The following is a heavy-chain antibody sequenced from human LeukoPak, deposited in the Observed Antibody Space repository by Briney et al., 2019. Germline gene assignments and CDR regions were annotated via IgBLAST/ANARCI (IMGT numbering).Heavy chain of an antibody. CDR1: GGSISSYY. Sequence: SETLSLTCTVSGGSISSYYWSWIRQPAGKGLEWIGRIYTSGSTNYNPSLKSRVTMSVGTSKNQFSLKLSSVTAADTAVYYCARGPNSYAQPRFDYWGQGTLVTVSS. CDR2: IYTSGST. CDR3: ARGPNSYAQPRFDY. J-gene: IGHJ4*02. D-gene: IGHD5-18*01. V-gene: IGHV4-4*07.